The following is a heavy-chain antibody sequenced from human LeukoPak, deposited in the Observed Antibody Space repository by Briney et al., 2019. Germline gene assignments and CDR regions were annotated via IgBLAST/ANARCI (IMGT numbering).Heavy chain of an antibody. Sequence: GGSLRLSCAASGFTFSSYAMSWVRQAPGKGLEWVSAISGSGGSTYYADSVKGRFTISRDNSKNTLYLQMNSLRAEDTAVYYCARDQKLLWFGELLPNYYYYYGMDVWGQGTTVTVSS. D-gene: IGHD3-10*01. CDR3: ARDQKLLWFGELLPNYYYYYGMDV. CDR1: GFTFSSYA. J-gene: IGHJ6*02. CDR2: ISGSGGST. V-gene: IGHV3-23*01.